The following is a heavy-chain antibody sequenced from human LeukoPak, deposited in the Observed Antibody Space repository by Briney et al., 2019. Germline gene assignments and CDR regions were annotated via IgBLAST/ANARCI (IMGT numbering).Heavy chain of an antibody. CDR1: GFTFSSYG. J-gene: IGHJ3*02. CDR3: ARDITMIPPRGPDAFDI. V-gene: IGHV3-30*02. D-gene: IGHD3-22*01. CDR2: IRYDGSNK. Sequence: GGSLRLSCAASGFTFSSYGMHWVRQAPGKGLEWVAFIRYDGSNKYYADSVKGRFTISRDNSKNTLYLQMNSLRAEDTAVYYCARDITMIPPRGPDAFDIWGQGTMVTVSS.